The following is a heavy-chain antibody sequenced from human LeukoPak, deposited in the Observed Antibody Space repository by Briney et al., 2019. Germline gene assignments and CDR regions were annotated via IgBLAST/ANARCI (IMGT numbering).Heavy chain of an antibody. V-gene: IGHV3-15*01. D-gene: IGHD3-22*01. CDR3: TTVCRMRTYDSSGYYSDY. J-gene: IGHJ4*02. CDR1: GFTFSNAW. CDR2: IKSKTDGGTT. Sequence: GGSLRLSCAASGFTFSNAWMSWVRQTPGKGLEWVGRIKSKTDGGTTDYAAPVKGRFTISRDDSKNTLYLQMNSLKTEDTAVYYCTTVCRMRTYDSSGYYSDYWGQGTLVTVSS.